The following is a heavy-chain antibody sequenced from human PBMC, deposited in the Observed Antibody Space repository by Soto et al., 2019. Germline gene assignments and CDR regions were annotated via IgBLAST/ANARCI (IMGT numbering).Heavy chain of an antibody. D-gene: IGHD2-2*01. J-gene: IGHJ4*02. V-gene: IGHV3-21*01. CDR1: EFSFSSYS. CDR3: ARDSCSSTSCYGS. CDR2: ISSSSSYI. Sequence: EVQLVESGGGLVKPGGSLRLSCAASEFSFSSYSMNWVRQAPGKGLEWVSSISSSSSYIYYADSVKGRFTISRDNAKNALYLHINSLRAEDTAVYYCARDSCSSTSCYGSWGQGTLVTVSS.